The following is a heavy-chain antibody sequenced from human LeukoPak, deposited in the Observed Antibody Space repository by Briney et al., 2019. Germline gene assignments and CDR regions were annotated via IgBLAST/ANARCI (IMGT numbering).Heavy chain of an antibody. Sequence: SETLSLTCAVYGGSFSGYYWSWIRQPPGKGLEWIGEINHSGSTNYNPSLKSRVTISVDTSKNQLSLKLSSVTAADTAVYYCARGPYYYGSGSYYRWFDPWGQGTLVTVSS. CDR1: GGSFSGYY. D-gene: IGHD3-10*01. CDR2: INHSGST. J-gene: IGHJ5*02. CDR3: ARGPYYYGSGSYYRWFDP. V-gene: IGHV4-34*01.